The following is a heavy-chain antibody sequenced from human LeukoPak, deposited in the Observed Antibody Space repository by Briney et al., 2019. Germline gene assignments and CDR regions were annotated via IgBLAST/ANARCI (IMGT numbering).Heavy chain of an antibody. Sequence: GGSLRLSCAASGFTLSSYSMNWVRQAPGKGLEWVSSISSSSSYTYYADSVKGRFTISRDNAKNSLYLQMNSLRAEDTAVYYCARGGRSIDYWGQGTLVTVSS. CDR2: ISSSSSYT. V-gene: IGHV3-21*01. CDR3: ARGGRSIDY. J-gene: IGHJ4*02. CDR1: GFTLSSYS.